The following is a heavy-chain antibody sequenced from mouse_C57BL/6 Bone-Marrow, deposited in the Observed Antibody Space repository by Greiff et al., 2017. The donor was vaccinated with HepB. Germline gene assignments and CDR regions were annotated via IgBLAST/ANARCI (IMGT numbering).Heavy chain of an antibody. V-gene: IGHV1-82*01. J-gene: IGHJ2*01. CDR2: IYPGDGDT. Sequence: VQVVESGPELVKPGASVKISCKASGYAFSSSWMNWVKQRPGKGLEWIGRIYPGDGDTNYNGKFKGKATLTADKSSSTAYMQLSSLTSEDSAVYFCAHYYGSSYGYWGQGTTLTVSS. CDR1: GYAFSSSW. D-gene: IGHD1-1*01. CDR3: AHYYGSSYGY.